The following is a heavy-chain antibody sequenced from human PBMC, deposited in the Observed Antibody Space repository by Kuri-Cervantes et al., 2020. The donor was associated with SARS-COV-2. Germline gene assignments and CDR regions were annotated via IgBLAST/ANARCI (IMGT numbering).Heavy chain of an antibody. CDR2: ISYDGSNK. CDR3: ARDHFIAAERYFDY. D-gene: IGHD6-6*01. Sequence: GGSLRLSCAASGFTFSSYGMHWVRQAPGKGLEWVAVISYDGSNKYYADSVKGRFTIPRDNSKNTPYLQMSSLRSEDTAVYYCARDHFIAAERYFDYWGQGTLVTVSS. CDR1: GFTFSSYG. J-gene: IGHJ4*02. V-gene: IGHV3-30*03.